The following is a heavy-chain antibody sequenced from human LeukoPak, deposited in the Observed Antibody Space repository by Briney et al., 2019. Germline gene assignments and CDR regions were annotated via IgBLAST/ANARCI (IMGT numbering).Heavy chain of an antibody. V-gene: IGHV3-23*01. CDR2: ISGSGGST. D-gene: IGHD3-22*01. CDR3: AKDSLFRYYYDSSGLPLDAFDI. J-gene: IGHJ3*02. Sequence: GGSLRLSCAASGFTFSSYAMSWVRQAPGKGLEWVSDISGSGGSTYYADSVKGRFTISRDNSKNTLYLQMNSLRAEDTAVYYCAKDSLFRYYYDSSGLPLDAFDIWGQGTMVTASS. CDR1: GFTFSSYA.